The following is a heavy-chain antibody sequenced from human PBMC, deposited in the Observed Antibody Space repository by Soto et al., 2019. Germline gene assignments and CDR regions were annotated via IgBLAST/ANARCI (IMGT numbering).Heavy chain of an antibody. CDR3: ARRPISGTTPYGEY. J-gene: IGHJ4*02. D-gene: IGHD1-20*01. CDR1: GFNFSSYS. V-gene: IGHV3-48*02. Sequence: GGSLRLSCAASGFNFSSYSMNWVRQAPGKGLEWVSYISSSSSTIYYADSVKGRFTISRDNAKNSLYLQMNSLRDEDTAVYYCARRPISGTTPYGEYWGQGTLVTVS. CDR2: ISSSSSTI.